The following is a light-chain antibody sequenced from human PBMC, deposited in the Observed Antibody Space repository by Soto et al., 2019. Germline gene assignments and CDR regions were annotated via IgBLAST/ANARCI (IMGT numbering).Light chain of an antibody. Sequence: EIVLTQSPDTLSLSPGERATLSCRASQSVSRNSLAWYQQQPGQAPRLLIYGASSRATDIPDRFSVSGSGTDFTLIVSRLEPEDFAVYFCQQYGTSPPTFGPGTKVDVK. CDR2: GAS. J-gene: IGKJ3*01. V-gene: IGKV3-20*01. CDR3: QQYGTSPPT. CDR1: QSVSRNS.